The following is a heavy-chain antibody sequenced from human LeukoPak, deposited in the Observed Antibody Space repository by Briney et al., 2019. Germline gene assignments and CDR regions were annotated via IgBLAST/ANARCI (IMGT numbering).Heavy chain of an antibody. CDR3: AELGITMIGGV. CDR2: ISSSGSTI. D-gene: IGHD3-10*02. J-gene: IGHJ6*04. V-gene: IGHV3-48*04. Sequence: GGSLRLSCAASGFTFSSYSMNWVRQAPGKGLEWVSYISSSGSTIYYADSVKGRFTISRDNAKNSLYLQMNSLRAEDTAVYYCAELGITMIGGVWGKGTTVTIPS. CDR1: GFTFSSYS.